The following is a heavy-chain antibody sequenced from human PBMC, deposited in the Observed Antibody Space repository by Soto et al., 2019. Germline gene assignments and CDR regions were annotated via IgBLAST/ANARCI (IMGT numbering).Heavy chain of an antibody. Sequence: NPVGSLRLSCAASGFTFSDYYMSWIRQAPGKGLEWVSYISSSSSYTNYADSVKGRFTISRDNAKNSLYLQMNSLRAEDTAVYYCARDQYIYYSYGMDVWGQGTTVTVSS. D-gene: IGHD5-18*01. J-gene: IGHJ6*02. CDR3: ARDQYIYYSYGMDV. V-gene: IGHV3-11*06. CDR2: ISSSSSYT. CDR1: GFTFSDYY.